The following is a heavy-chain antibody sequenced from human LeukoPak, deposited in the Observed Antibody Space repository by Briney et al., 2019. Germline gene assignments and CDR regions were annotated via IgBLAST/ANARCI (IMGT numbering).Heavy chain of an antibody. CDR3: AGGPGGDYVWGSYRYEYFDY. CDR1: GGSFSGYY. CDR2: INHSGST. D-gene: IGHD3-16*02. Sequence: KTSETLSLTCAVYGGSFSGYYWSWIRQPPGKGLEWIGEINHSGSTNYNPSLKSRDTISVDTSKNQFSLKLSSVTAADTAVYYCAGGPGGDYVWGSYRYEYFDYWGQGTLVTVSS. J-gene: IGHJ4*02. V-gene: IGHV4-34*01.